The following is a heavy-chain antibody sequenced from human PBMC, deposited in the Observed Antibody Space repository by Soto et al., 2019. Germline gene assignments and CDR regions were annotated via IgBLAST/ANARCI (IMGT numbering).Heavy chain of an antibody. CDR2: IIPILGIA. V-gene: IGHV1-69*02. CDR3: ARSPKIVATISPYYYYYYMDV. J-gene: IGHJ6*03. Sequence: ASVKVSCKASGGTFSSYTISWVRQAPGQGLEWMGRIIPILGIANYAQKFQGRVTITADKSTSKAYMELSSLRSEDTAVYYCARSPKIVATISPYYYYYYMDVWGKGTTVTVSS. CDR1: GGTFSSYT. D-gene: IGHD5-12*01.